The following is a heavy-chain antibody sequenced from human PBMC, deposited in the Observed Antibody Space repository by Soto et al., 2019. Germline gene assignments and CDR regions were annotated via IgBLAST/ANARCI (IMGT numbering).Heavy chain of an antibody. V-gene: IGHV3-30*18. CDR2: ISYDGSNK. Sequence: PAGSLRLSCAASGFTFSSYGMHWVRQAPGKGLEWVAVISYDGSNKYYADSVKGRLTISRANSQNTLHLQMNSLRGEDKAVYYCAKHNGRGCDWLRVGDASDIWGQGTMVTV. D-gene: IGHD5-12*01. CDR3: AKHNGRGCDWLRVGDASDI. J-gene: IGHJ3*02. CDR1: GFTFSSYG.